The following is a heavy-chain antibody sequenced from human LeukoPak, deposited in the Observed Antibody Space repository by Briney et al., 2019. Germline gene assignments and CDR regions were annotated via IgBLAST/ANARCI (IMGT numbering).Heavy chain of an antibody. CDR1: GYSFTSYW. V-gene: IGHV5-51*01. J-gene: IGHJ3*02. CDR3: ARSLAGRQLVQAFDI. CDR2: IYPGDSDT. D-gene: IGHD6-13*01. Sequence: GESLKISCKGSGYSFTSYWIGWVRQMPGKGLEWMGIIYPGDSDTRYSPSFQGQVTISADKSISTAYLQWSSLKASDTAMYYCARSLAGRQLVQAFDIWGQGTMVTVSS.